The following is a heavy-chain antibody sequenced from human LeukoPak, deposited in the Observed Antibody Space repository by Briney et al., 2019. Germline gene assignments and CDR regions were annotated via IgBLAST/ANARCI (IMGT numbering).Heavy chain of an antibody. V-gene: IGHV1-69*01. CDR1: GGTFSSYA. J-gene: IGHJ6*03. CDR2: IIPIFGTA. D-gene: IGHD4-23*01. Sequence: ASVKVSCKASGGTFSSYAISWVRQAPGQGLEWMGGIIPIFGTANYAQKFQGRVTITADESTSTAYMELSSLRSEDTAVYYCARGGNGPDYYYYYMDVWGKGTTVTVSS. CDR3: ARGGNGPDYYYYYMDV.